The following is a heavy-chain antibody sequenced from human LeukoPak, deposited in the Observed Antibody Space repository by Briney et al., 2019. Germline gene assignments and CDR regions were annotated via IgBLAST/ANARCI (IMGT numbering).Heavy chain of an antibody. V-gene: IGHV3-23*01. D-gene: IGHD3-16*01. CDR2: ISGSGGST. Sequence: PGGSLRLSCAASGFTFSSYAMSWVRQAPGKGLEWVSAISGSGGSTYYADSVKGRFTISRDNSKNTLYLQMNSLRAEDTAVYYCAKAPYDYVWGSYSAFDYWGQGTLVTVSS. CDR3: AKAPYDYVWGSYSAFDY. J-gene: IGHJ4*02. CDR1: GFTFSSYA.